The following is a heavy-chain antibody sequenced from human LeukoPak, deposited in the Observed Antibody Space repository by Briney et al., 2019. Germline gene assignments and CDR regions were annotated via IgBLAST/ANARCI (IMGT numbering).Heavy chain of an antibody. CDR3: ARSRTYGDYGRGLDY. CDR1: GFIXSSYW. J-gene: IGHJ4*02. V-gene: IGHV3-74*01. D-gene: IGHD4-17*01. CDR2: XNTDEFST. Sequence: GGSLRLSCAASGFIXSSYWMXWVXXPPGKXXVXIAXXNTDEFSTSYADSVKGRFTISRDNAKITVYLQMNSLRAEDTAVYYCARSRTYGDYGRGLDYWGQGTLVTVSS.